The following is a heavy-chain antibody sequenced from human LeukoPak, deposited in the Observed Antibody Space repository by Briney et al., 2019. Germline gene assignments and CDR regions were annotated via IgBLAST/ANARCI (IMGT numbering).Heavy chain of an antibody. D-gene: IGHD1-1*01. CDR2: TYYSGST. CDR1: GGSISSYY. V-gene: IGHV4-59*01. CDR3: ARRHRWNYFDY. J-gene: IGHJ4*02. Sequence: SETLSLTCTVSGGSISSYYWSWIRQPPGKGLEWIGYTYYSGSTNYNPSLKSRVTISVDTSKNQFSLKLSSVTAADTAVYYCARRHRWNYFDYWGQGTLVTVSS.